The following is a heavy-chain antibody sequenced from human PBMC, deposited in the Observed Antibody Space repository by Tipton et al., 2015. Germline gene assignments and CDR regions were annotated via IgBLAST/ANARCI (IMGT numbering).Heavy chain of an antibody. CDR1: GGSISSYY. CDR2: IYYIGST. J-gene: IGHJ3*02. D-gene: IGHD2-15*01. V-gene: IGHV4-59*01. Sequence: TLSLTCTVSGGSISSYYWSWIRQPPGKGLEWIGYIYYIGSTNYNPSLKGRLTMSIDTSKNQFSLNLSSVTAADTAGYYCARTGYCSGGSCYFDAFDIWGRGTMVTVSS. CDR3: ARTGYCSGGSCYFDAFDI.